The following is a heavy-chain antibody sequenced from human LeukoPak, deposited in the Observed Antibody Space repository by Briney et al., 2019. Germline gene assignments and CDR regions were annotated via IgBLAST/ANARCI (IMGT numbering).Heavy chain of an antibody. V-gene: IGHV1-2*02. J-gene: IGHJ4*02. Sequence: ASVKVSCKASGYTFTGYYMHWVRQAPGQGLEWMGWVNPNSGGTNYAQKFQGRVTMTRDTSISTAYMELSRLRSDDTAVYYCARGMSIAAAGQLDYWGQGTLVTVSS. CDR3: ARGMSIAAAGQLDY. CDR1: GYTFTGYY. CDR2: VNPNSGGT. D-gene: IGHD6-13*01.